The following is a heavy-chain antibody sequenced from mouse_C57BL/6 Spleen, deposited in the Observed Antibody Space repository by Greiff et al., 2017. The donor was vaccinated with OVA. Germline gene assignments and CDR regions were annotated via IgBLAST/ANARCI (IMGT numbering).Heavy chain of an antibody. V-gene: IGHV1-69*01. D-gene: IGHD4-1*01. J-gene: IGHJ2*01. Sequence: QVQLQQPGAELVMPGASVKLSCKASGYTFTSYWMHWVKQRPGQGLEWIGEIDPSDSYTNYNQKFKGKSTLTVDKSSSTAYMQLSSLTSEDSAVYDCARSVELGSYFDYWGQGTTLTVAS. CDR3: ARSVELGSYFDY. CDR1: GYTFTSYW. CDR2: IDPSDSYT.